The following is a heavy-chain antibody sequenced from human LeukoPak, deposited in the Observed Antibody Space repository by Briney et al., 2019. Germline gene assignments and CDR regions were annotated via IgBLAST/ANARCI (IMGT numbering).Heavy chain of an antibody. J-gene: IGHJ4*02. Sequence: GASVKVSCKASGGTFSSYAISWVRQAPGQGLEWMGGIIPIFGTANYAQKFQGRVTITTDESTSTAYVELSSLRSEDTAVYYCARDLFRLTNCSSTSCYTDYWGQGTLVTVSS. CDR2: IIPIFGTA. V-gene: IGHV1-69*05. CDR3: ARDLFRLTNCSSTSCYTDY. CDR1: GGTFSSYA. D-gene: IGHD2-2*02.